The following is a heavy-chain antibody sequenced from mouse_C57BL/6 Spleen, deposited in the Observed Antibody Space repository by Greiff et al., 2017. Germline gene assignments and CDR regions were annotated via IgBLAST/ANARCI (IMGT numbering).Heavy chain of an antibody. V-gene: IGHV2-2*01. CDR3: ARKRVTDYAMDY. Sequence: QVQLQQSGPGLVQPSQSLSITCTVSGFSLTSYGVHWVRQSPGKGLEWLGVIWSGGSTAYNAAFISRLSISKDNSKSQVFFKMNSLQADDTAIYYCARKRVTDYAMDYWGQGTSVTVSS. CDR2: IWSGGST. D-gene: IGHD2-2*01. J-gene: IGHJ4*01. CDR1: GFSLTSYG.